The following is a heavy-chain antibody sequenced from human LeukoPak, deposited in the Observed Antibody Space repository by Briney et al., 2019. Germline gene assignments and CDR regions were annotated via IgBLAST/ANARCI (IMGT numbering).Heavy chain of an antibody. CDR1: GFTFSSYR. J-gene: IGHJ4*02. Sequence: GGSLRLACAASGFTFSSYRMHWVCQAPGKGLEWVAVISYDGSNKYYADSVKGRFTISRDNSKNTLYLQMNSLRAEDTAVYYCAKDRSGSYLINEFDYWGQGTLVTVSS. CDR2: ISYDGSNK. CDR3: AKDRSGSYLINEFDY. V-gene: IGHV3-30*18. D-gene: IGHD1-26*01.